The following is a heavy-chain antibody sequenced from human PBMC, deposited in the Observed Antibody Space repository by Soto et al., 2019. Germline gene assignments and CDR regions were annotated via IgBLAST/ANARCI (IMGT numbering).Heavy chain of an antibody. V-gene: IGHV3-73*01. D-gene: IGHD3-22*01. CDR1: GFTFSGSG. Sequence: GGSLRLSCAASGFTFSGSGMHWVRQASGKGLEWVGRIRSKANAYATAYGASVKGRFTISRDDSKNMAYLQMNSLKIEDTAVYFCTRNNYDSRSSPRDYWGQGTLVTVSS. CDR3: TRNNYDSRSSPRDY. J-gene: IGHJ4*02. CDR2: IRSKANAYAT.